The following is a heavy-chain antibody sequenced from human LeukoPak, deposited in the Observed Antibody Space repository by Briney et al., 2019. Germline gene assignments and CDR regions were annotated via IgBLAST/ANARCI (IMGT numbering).Heavy chain of an antibody. V-gene: IGHV3-53*01. CDR3: ARRSEWELLSCDY. CDR1: GFTVGSNY. D-gene: IGHD1-26*01. CDR2: IYSGGGT. J-gene: IGHJ4*02. Sequence: GGSLRLSCAASGFTVGSNYMNWVRQAPGKGLEWVSVIYSGGGTYYADSVKGRFTISRDNAKNSLYLQMNSLRAEDTAVYYCARRSEWELLSCDYWGQGTLVTVSS.